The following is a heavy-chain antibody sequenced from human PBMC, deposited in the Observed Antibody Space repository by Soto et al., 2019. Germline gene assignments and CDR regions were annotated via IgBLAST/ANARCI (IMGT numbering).Heavy chain of an antibody. Sequence: GESLKISCKGSGYSFTSYWVSWVRQMPGKGLEWMGRIDPSDSYTNYSPSFQGHVTISADKSISTAYLQWSSLKASDTAMYYCARSTSCSGGSCPGGMDVWGQGTTVTVSS. CDR3: ARSTSCSGGSCPGGMDV. J-gene: IGHJ6*02. D-gene: IGHD2-15*01. CDR1: GYSFTSYW. V-gene: IGHV5-10-1*01. CDR2: IDPSDSYT.